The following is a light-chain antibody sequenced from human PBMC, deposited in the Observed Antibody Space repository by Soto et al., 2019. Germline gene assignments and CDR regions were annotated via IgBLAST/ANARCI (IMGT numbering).Light chain of an antibody. CDR2: DVN. CDR1: SSDVGGYNY. CDR3: CSFAGGYIYV. J-gene: IGLJ1*01. V-gene: IGLV2-11*01. Sequence: QSVLTQPRSVSGSPGQSVTISCTGTSSDVGGYNYVSWYQQHPGKAPKLMIYDVNKRPSGVPDRFSGSKSGDTASPTISGLHTDDEADYYCCSFAGGYIYVFGTGTKVTVL.